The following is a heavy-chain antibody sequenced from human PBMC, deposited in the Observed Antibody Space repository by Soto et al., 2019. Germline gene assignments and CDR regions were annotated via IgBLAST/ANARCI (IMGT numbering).Heavy chain of an antibody. CDR3: ARGSRGRWLQTYYLDY. CDR2: IYYSGST. CDR1: GGSISSYY. D-gene: IGHD3-16*01. Sequence: PSETLPLTCTVSGGSISSYYWSWIRQPPGKGLEWIGYIYYSGSTNYNPSLKSRVTISVDTSKNQFSLKLSSVTAADTAVYYCARGSRGRWLQTYYLDYWGQGTLLTV. J-gene: IGHJ4*02. V-gene: IGHV4-59*01.